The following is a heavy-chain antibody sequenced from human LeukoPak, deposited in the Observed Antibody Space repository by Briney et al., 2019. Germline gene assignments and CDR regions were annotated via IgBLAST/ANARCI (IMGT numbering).Heavy chain of an antibody. J-gene: IGHJ4*02. CDR2: IYYSGTT. V-gene: IGHV4-39*01. CDR1: GVSISSSSYY. Sequence: SETLSPTCTVSGVSISSSSYYWGWIRQPPGKGLEWIGSIYYSGTTFYNPSLKSRVTISVDTSKNQFSLKLTSVTAADTALYYCARRVIAATLDYWGQGTLVTVSS. CDR3: ARRVIAATLDY. D-gene: IGHD2/OR15-2a*01.